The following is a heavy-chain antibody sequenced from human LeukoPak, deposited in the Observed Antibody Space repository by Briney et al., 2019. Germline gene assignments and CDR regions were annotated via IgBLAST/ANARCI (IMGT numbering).Heavy chain of an antibody. CDR3: ARDRSGRGGATTSYHYYYMDV. J-gene: IGHJ6*03. V-gene: IGHV4-59*01. D-gene: IGHD1-26*01. Sequence: SETLSLTCTVSGGSISSYYWSWIRQPPGKGLEWIGYIYYSGSTNYNPSLKSRVTISVDTSKNQFSLKLSSVTAADTAVYYCARDRSGRGGATTSYHYYYMDVWGKGTTVTVSS. CDR1: GGSISSYY. CDR2: IYYSGST.